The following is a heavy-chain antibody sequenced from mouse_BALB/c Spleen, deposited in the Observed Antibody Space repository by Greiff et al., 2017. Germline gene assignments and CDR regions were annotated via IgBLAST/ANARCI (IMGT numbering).Heavy chain of an antibody. CDR1: GFSLTSYG. CDR2: IWAGGST. Sequence: VKLQESGPGLVAPSQSLSITCTVSGFSLTSYGVHWVRQPPGKGLEWLGVIWAGGSTNYNSALMSRLSISKDNSKSQVFLKMNSLQTDDTAMYYCAREDYYGSFAMDYWGQGTSVTVSS. CDR3: AREDYYGSFAMDY. V-gene: IGHV2-9*02. J-gene: IGHJ4*01. D-gene: IGHD1-1*01.